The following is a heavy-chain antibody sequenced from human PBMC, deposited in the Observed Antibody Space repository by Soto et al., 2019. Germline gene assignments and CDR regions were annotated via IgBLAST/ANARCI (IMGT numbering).Heavy chain of an antibody. CDR3: VKDRPDNRNPFAVFDI. CDR2: ISHSGSA. J-gene: IGHJ3*02. Sequence: SQTLSLTCPVSDGYVSSGDHYCSWIRQPPGKGLEWIAYISHSGSASYNSSLKSRVTISIDMSKNQFSLRLRSVTAADTAVYYCVKDRPDNRNPFAVFDIWLPGTPVLVSP. CDR1: DGYVSSGDHY. D-gene: IGHD1-20*01. V-gene: IGHV4-61*08.